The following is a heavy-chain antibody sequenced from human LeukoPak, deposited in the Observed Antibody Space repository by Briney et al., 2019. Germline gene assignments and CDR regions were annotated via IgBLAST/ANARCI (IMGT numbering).Heavy chain of an antibody. Sequence: SETLSLTCTVSGGSISSSSYYWGWIRQPPGKRLEWIGSIYYSGSTYYNPSLKSRVTISVDTSKNQFSLKLSSVTAADTAVYYCARNWGRHIVVVTGIEWGQGTLVTVSS. CDR3: ARNWGRHIVVVTGIE. D-gene: IGHD2-21*02. V-gene: IGHV4-39*01. CDR1: GGSISSSSYY. CDR2: IYYSGST. J-gene: IGHJ4*02.